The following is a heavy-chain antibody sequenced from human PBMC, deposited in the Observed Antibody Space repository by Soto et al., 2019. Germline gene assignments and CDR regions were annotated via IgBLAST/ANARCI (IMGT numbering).Heavy chain of an antibody. CDR2: IYHSGIT. CDR1: GGSISGYY. J-gene: IGHJ5*02. D-gene: IGHD3-10*01. CDR3: ARGGVLFSQFRHWFDP. Sequence: PSETLSLTCTVSGGSISGYYWSWVRQPPGKGLQWIGYIYHSGITIYNPSLKSRVTISGDTSKNQFSLKLSSVTAADTAVYYCARGGVLFSQFRHWFDPWGQGTLVTVSS. V-gene: IGHV4-59*12.